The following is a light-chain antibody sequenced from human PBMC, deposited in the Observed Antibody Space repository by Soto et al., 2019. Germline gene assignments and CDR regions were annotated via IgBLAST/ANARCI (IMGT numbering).Light chain of an antibody. CDR1: SSDVGGYNY. CDR3: SSFTTNRIYV. J-gene: IGLJ1*01. V-gene: IGLV2-14*01. CDR2: EVS. Sequence: QSALTQPASVSGSPGQSITISCTGTSSDVGGYNYVSWYQQHPGKAPKVMISEVSNRPSGVSNRFSASKSGNTASLTISGLQAEDEADYYCSSFTTNRIYVFGPGTKVTVL.